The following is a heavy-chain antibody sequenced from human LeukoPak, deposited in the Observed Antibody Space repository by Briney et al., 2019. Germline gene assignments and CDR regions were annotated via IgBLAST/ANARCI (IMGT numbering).Heavy chain of an antibody. CDR3: AMEDDFSDSSGFDY. V-gene: IGHV4-61*01. Sequence: SGTPSLTCTVSGGSVSSGSYYWSWIRQPPGKGLEWIGYIYYSGSTNYNPSLKSRVTISVDTSKNQFSLKLSSVTAADTAVYYCAMEDDFSDSSGFDYWGQGTLVTVSS. CDR2: IYYSGST. J-gene: IGHJ4*02. D-gene: IGHD6-19*01. CDR1: GGSVSSGSYY.